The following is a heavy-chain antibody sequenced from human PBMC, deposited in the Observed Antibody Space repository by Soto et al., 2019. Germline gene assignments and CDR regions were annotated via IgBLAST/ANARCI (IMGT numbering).Heavy chain of an antibody. V-gene: IGHV3-11*01. J-gene: IGHJ6*02. CDR1: GFTFSDYY. D-gene: IGHD2-21*01. CDR3: ARDAIPNYYYYGMDV. CDR2: ISSSGSTI. Sequence: PGGSLRLSCAASGFTFSDYYMSWIRQAPGKGLEWVSYISSSGSTIYYADSVKGRFTISRDSAKNSLYLQMNSLRAEDTAVYYCARDAIPNYYYYGMDVWGQGTTVTVSS.